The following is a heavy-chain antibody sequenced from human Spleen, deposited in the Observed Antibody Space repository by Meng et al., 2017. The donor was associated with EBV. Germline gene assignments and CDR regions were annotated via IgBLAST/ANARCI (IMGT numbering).Heavy chain of an antibody. Sequence: VQSPRSGPCLCNPWEALSLTCTVSSGSVSSGNFFWSWIRQSPGKGLEWIGNIYYTGSTNYKPSLKSRVTMSVDTSKNHFSLELRSVTAADTAVYYCARDRNPSYDYRGGFDPWGQGTLVTVSS. J-gene: IGHJ5*02. CDR2: IYYTGST. V-gene: IGHV4-61*01. CDR3: ARDRNPSYDYRGGFDP. D-gene: IGHD3-16*01. CDR1: SGSVSSGNFF.